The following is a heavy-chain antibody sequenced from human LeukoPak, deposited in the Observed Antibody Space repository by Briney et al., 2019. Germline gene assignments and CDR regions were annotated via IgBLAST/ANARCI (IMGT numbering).Heavy chain of an antibody. CDR2: IIPIFGTA. CDR1: GGTFSSYA. Sequence: SVKVSCKASGGTFSSYAFSWVRQAPGQGLEWMGGIIPIFGTANYAQKFQGRVTITADESTSTDYMELSSLRSEDTAVYFCARGRFKAKMGGPFDPWGQGTLVTVSS. V-gene: IGHV1-69*13. CDR3: ARGRFKAKMGGPFDP. D-gene: IGHD1-26*01. J-gene: IGHJ5*02.